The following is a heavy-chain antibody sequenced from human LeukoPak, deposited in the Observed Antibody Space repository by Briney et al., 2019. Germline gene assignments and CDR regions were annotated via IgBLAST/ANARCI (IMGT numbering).Heavy chain of an antibody. J-gene: IGHJ4*02. Sequence: GGSLRLSSAAAGFAVSSNYMSWVRRAPGEGLVWGSVIYSGGSTYYADSVKGRFTISRDNSKTTMYLQMNSLRAEDTAVYYCARGADNYGYIFDYWGQGPLVTVSS. V-gene: IGHV3-66*01. CDR1: GFAVSSNY. CDR3: ARGADNYGYIFDY. CDR2: IYSGGST. D-gene: IGHD5-18*01.